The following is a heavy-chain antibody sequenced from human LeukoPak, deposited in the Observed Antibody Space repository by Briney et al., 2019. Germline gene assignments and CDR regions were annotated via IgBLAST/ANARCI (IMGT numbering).Heavy chain of an antibody. CDR2: IIPILGIA. CDR1: GGTFIIYA. V-gene: IGHV1-69*04. D-gene: IGHD3-3*01. Sequence: AASVRVSSKASGGTFIIYAISWVRQAPGQGLEWMGRIIPILGIANYAQKFQGRVTITADKSTSTAYMELSSLRSEDTAVYYCAREIGATRDAAFDIWGQGTMVTVSS. CDR3: AREIGATRDAAFDI. J-gene: IGHJ3*02.